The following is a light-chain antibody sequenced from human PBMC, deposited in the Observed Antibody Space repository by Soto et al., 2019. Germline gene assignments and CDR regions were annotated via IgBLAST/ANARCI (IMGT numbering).Light chain of an antibody. V-gene: IGKV1-5*03. CDR3: QQYSSSSWT. Sequence: DVQMIQSPSTLSASAGDRVTITCRASQSITNWLAWYQQKPGKAPKLLIYKASSLESGVPSRFSGSGSGTEFTLTISSLQPDDFATYYCQQYSSSSWTFGQGTKVEIK. CDR1: QSITNW. CDR2: KAS. J-gene: IGKJ1*01.